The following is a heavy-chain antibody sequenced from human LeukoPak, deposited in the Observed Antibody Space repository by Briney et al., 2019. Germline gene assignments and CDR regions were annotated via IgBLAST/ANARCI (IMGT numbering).Heavy chain of an antibody. CDR3: TKGWELPNWFDS. CDR2: IRSKANSYAT. CDR1: GFTFSGSA. D-gene: IGHD1-7*01. Sequence: GGSLTLSCAASGFTFSGSAMHWVRQACEKGLEWVGRIRSKANSYATAYAASVKGRFTISRDDSKNTAYLQMNSLKTEDTAVYYCTKGWELPNWFDSWGQGTLVTVSS. V-gene: IGHV3-73*01. J-gene: IGHJ5*01.